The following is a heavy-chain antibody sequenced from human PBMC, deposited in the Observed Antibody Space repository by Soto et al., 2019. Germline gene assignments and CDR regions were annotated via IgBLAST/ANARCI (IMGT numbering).Heavy chain of an antibody. CDR3: ARDSGDGSGGYYFDY. CDR1: GGSISSGDYY. V-gene: IGHV4-31*03. J-gene: IGHJ4*02. CDR2: IYSGGST. Sequence: QVQLQESGPGLVKPSQTLSLTCTVSGGSISSGDYYWSWIRQHPGKGPEWIGYIYSGGSTYYNPSLKSRVTISVDTSKNQFSLKLSSVTAADTAVYYCARDSGDGSGGYYFDYWGQGTLVTVSS. D-gene: IGHD3-10*01.